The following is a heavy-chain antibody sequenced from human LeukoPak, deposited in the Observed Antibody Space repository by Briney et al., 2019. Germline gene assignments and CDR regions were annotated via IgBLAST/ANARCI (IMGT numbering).Heavy chain of an antibody. CDR3: ARDKRYNWNDWGPMY. CDR1: EFTFSSYS. J-gene: IGHJ4*02. V-gene: IGHV3-21*01. D-gene: IGHD1-1*01. Sequence: GGSLRLSCAASEFTFSSYSMNWVRQAPGKGLEWVSSISSSSSYIYYADSVKGRFTISRDNAKNSLYLQMNSLRAEDTAVYYCARDKRYNWNDWGPMYWGQGTLVTVSS. CDR2: ISSSSSYI.